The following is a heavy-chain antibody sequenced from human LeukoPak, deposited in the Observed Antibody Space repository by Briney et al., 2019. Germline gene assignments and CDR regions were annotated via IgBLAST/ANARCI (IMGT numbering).Heavy chain of an antibody. Sequence: GGSLRLSCAASGFTYSDYSMNWVRQAPGKGLEWVSYISSSSATIYYADSVKGRFTISGDNAKNSLYLQLSSLRAEDTAVYYCARDYCSTTSCRYDFWGQGTLVTVSS. J-gene: IGHJ4*02. CDR3: ARDYCSTTSCRYDF. V-gene: IGHV3-48*01. CDR2: ISSSSATI. D-gene: IGHD2-2*01. CDR1: GFTYSDYS.